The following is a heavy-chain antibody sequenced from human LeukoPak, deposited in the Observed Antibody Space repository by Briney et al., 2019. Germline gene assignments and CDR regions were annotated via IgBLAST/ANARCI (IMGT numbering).Heavy chain of an antibody. Sequence: GGSLRLSCAASGFTFDDYAMHWVRQAPGKGLEWVSLISWDGGSTYYADSVKGRFTISGDNSKNSLYLQMNSLRAEDMALYYCAKADTLNAFDIWGQGTMVTVSS. V-gene: IGHV3-43D*03. J-gene: IGHJ3*02. CDR3: AKADTLNAFDI. CDR2: ISWDGGST. D-gene: IGHD2-2*02. CDR1: GFTFDDYA.